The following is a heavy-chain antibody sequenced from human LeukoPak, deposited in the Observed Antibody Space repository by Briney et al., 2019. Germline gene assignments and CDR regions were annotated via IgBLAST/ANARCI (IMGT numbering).Heavy chain of an antibody. CDR1: GFIFSHYG. CDR3: VGGDRRPSWYFDL. V-gene: IGHV3-30*03. CDR2: ISYDGSNK. Sequence: GRSLRLSCAASGFIFSHYGMHWVRQAPGKGLEWVAVISYDGSNKYYADSVKGRFTISRDNSKNTLYLQMNSLRAEDTAVYYCVGGDRRPSWYFDLWGRGTLVTVSS. J-gene: IGHJ2*01. D-gene: IGHD2-21*02.